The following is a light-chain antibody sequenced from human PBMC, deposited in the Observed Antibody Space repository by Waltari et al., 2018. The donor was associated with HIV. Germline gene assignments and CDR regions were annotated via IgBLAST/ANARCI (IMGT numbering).Light chain of an antibody. CDR1: QSIRSW. J-gene: IGKJ1*01. Sequence: DIQLTQSPPTLSASVGHRVTIPCRASQSIRSWLAWYQQKPGKAPKLLISEASSLESWVPSRFSGSGSGTEFTLTISSLQSDDFATYHCQQYNSYSQWMFGQGTKVEIK. V-gene: IGKV1-5*03. CDR3: QQYNSYSQWM. CDR2: EAS.